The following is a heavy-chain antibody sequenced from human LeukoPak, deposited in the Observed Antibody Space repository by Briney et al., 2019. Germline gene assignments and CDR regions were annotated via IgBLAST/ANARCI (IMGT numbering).Heavy chain of an antibody. CDR3: ARGDILTGYYTHFDY. Sequence: GGSLRLSCAASGFTFSSYAMSWVRQAPGKGLEWVSVIYSGGNTFYADSVKGRFTISRDNSKNTLYLQMNSLRAEDTAVYYCARGDILTGYYTHFDYWGQGTLVTVSS. CDR1: GFTFSSYA. J-gene: IGHJ4*02. V-gene: IGHV3-53*01. CDR2: IYSGGNT. D-gene: IGHD3-9*01.